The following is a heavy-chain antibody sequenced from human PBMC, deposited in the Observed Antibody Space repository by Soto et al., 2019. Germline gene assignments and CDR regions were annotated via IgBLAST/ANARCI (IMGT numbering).Heavy chain of an antibody. CDR1: GATFSGNF. V-gene: IGHV1-2*02. Sequence: QVQLVQSGAEVREPGASVKVSCKPSGATFSGNFFHWVRQAPGQGLEWMGWINPDNGDTNYAQKFQDRVTMTRETSISIAYIDLRRLRCDYTSVYFCTRARSGANFPSWRQGTLATVSS. CDR2: INPDNGDT. CDR3: TRARSGANFPS. D-gene: IGHD3-10*01. J-gene: IGHJ5*02.